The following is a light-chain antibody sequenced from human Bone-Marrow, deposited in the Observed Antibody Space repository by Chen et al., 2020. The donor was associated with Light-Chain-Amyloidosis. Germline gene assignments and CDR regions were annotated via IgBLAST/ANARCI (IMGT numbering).Light chain of an antibody. V-gene: IGKV3-20*01. J-gene: IGKJ4*01. CDR2: GSS. CDR3: QQYGTSPLT. Sequence: EIVLTQSPGTLSLSPGEGANLSCRASQTISSNYLPWYQQKFGQAHRLLIYGSSSRATGIPDRFTGSGSGTDFSLTINRLEPEDFAMYYCQQYGTSPLTFGGGTKVEIK. CDR1: QTISSNY.